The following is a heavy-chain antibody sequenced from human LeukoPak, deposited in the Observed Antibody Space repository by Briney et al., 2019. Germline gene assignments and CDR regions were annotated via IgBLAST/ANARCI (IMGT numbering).Heavy chain of an antibody. J-gene: IGHJ4*02. V-gene: IGHV3-23*01. CDR2: ISGSGGST. Sequence: GGSLRLSCAASGFTFSSYAMSWVRQAPGKGLEWVSAISGSGGSTYYADSVKGRFTISRDNSKNTLYLQMNSLRAEDTAVYYCAKDLLRVVPAANFYYDSSGSLDYWGQGTLVTVSS. CDR1: GFTFSSYA. CDR3: AKDLLRVVPAANFYYDSSGSLDY. D-gene: IGHD3-22*01.